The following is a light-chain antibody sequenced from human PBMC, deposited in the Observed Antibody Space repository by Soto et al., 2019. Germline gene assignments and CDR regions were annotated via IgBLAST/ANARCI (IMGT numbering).Light chain of an antibody. J-gene: IGKJ2*01. CDR3: QQYGSSPYT. V-gene: IGKV3-20*01. CDR2: DAS. CDR1: QSVRSNY. Sequence: VLTQSPGPLSLSPGERATLSGRASQSVRSNYLAWYQQRPGQALRLLMYDASSRATGVPDRFGGSGSGTDFTLTISRLEPEDSAVYHCQQYGSSPYTFGQGTRLEIK.